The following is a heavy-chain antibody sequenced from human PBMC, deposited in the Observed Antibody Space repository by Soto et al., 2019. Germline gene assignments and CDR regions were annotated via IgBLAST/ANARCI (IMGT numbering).Heavy chain of an antibody. D-gene: IGHD6-13*01. J-gene: IGHJ4*02. CDR2: ISYDGSNK. CDR3: ARDQGSSLSY. Sequence: GSLRLSCAASGFTFSSYAMHWVRQAPGKGLEWVAVISYDGSNKYYADSVKGRFTISRDNSKNTLYLQMNSLRAEDTAVYYCARDQGSSLSYWGQGTLVTVSS. CDR1: GFTFSSYA. V-gene: IGHV3-30*04.